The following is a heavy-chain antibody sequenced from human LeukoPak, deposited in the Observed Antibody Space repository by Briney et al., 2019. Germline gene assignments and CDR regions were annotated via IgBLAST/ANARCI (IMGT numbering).Heavy chain of an antibody. CDR3: ARDHGSNGYYSSMGI. Sequence: GRSLRLSCAVSGFTFSSYAMHWVRQSPGKGLEWVAVISYGGSDKYYADSVKGRFSISRDNSKNTVYLQMNSLKGDDTAVYYCARDHGSNGYYSSMGIWGQGTMVAVSS. V-gene: IGHV3-30*04. CDR2: ISYGGSDK. CDR1: GFTFSSYA. J-gene: IGHJ3*02. D-gene: IGHD3-22*01.